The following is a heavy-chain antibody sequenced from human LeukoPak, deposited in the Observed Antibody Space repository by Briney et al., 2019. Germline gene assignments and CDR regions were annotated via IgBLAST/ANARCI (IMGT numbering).Heavy chain of an antibody. CDR3: XXXXHYSSGFDI. V-gene: IGHV3-33*01. CDR2: IWYDGSNK. J-gene: IGHJ3*02. Sequence: PGGSLRLSCAASGFTFSSYGMHWVRQAPGKGLEWVAVIWYDGSNKYYADSVKGRFTISRDNSKNTLYLQMNSLRAEDTAVYYXXXXXHYSSGFDIWGQGTMVTVSS. D-gene: IGHD3-10*01. CDR1: GFTFSSYG.